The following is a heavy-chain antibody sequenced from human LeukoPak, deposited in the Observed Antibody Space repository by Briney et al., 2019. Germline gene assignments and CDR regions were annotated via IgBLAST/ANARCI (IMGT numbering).Heavy chain of an antibody. Sequence: ASVTVSCTTSGYTFTSYGISWVRQAPGQGLEWMGWISAYNDNTNYAQKLQDRVTMTTDTSTSTAYMELRRLRSDDTAVYYCARSPGGAGGGLNWFDRWGQGTLVTVSS. CDR3: ARSPGGAGGGLNWFDR. D-gene: IGHD1-26*01. CDR2: ISAYNDNT. J-gene: IGHJ5*02. V-gene: IGHV1-18*01. CDR1: GYTFTSYG.